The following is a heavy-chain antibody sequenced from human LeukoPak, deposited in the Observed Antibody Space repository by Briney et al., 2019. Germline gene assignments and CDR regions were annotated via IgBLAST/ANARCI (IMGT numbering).Heavy chain of an antibody. CDR1: GGSISSSSYY. CDR3: ARHAGSYWASAFDI. V-gene: IGHV4-39*01. D-gene: IGHD1-26*01. CDR2: IYYSGST. Sequence: SETLSLTCTVSGGSISSSSYYWGWIRQPRGKGLEWIGSIYYSGSTYYNPSLKSRVTISVDTSKNQFSLKLSSVTAADTAVYYCARHAGSYWASAFDIWGQGTMVTVSS. J-gene: IGHJ3*02.